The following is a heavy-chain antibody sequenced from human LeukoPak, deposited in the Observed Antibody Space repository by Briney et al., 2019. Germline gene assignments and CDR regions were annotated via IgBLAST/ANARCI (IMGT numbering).Heavy chain of an antibody. CDR3: ARGLLGYFMDV. Sequence: SETLSLTCTVSGGSISSNNYYWGWIRRPPGKGLEWIGSVHYSGSSYYNPSLKSRLTISVDTSKSQFSLKLSSVTAADTAVYYCARGLLGYFMDVWGKGTTVTISS. J-gene: IGHJ6*03. V-gene: IGHV4-39*07. CDR1: GGSISSNNYY. CDR2: VHYSGSS. D-gene: IGHD6-13*01.